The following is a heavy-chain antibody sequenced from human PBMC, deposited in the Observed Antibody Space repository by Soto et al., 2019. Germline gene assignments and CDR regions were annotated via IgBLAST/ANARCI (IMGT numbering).Heavy chain of an antibody. CDR2: IYYSGST. CDR1: GGSISSSSYY. CDR3: ARQGGRVVVVPAAIPF. D-gene: IGHD2-2*01. J-gene: IGHJ4*02. Sequence: QLQLQESGPGLVKPSETLSLTCTVSGGSISSSSYYWGWIRQPPGKGLEWIGSIYYSGSTYYNPSLKSRVTISVDTSKNQFSLKLSSVTAADTAVYYCARQGGRVVVVPAAIPFWGQGTLVTVSS. V-gene: IGHV4-39*01.